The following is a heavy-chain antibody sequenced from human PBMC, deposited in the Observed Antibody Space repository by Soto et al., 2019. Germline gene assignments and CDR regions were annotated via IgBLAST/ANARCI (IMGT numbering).Heavy chain of an antibody. CDR3: AKPGEDYYDSSGYYDY. CDR2: ISGSGGST. D-gene: IGHD3-22*01. V-gene: IGHV3-23*01. CDR1: GFTFSSYA. J-gene: IGHJ4*02. Sequence: ESGGGLVQPGGSLRLSCAASGFTFSSYAMSWVRQAPGKGLEWVSAISGSGGSTYYADSVKGRFTISRDNSKNTLYLQMNSLRAEDTAVYYCAKPGEDYYDSSGYYDYWGQGTLVTVSS.